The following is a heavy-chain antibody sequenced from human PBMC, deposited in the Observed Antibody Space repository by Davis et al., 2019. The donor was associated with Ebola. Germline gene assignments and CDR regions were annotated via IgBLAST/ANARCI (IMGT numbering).Heavy chain of an antibody. CDR2: FTTSGGST. CDR1: VFTFSSFP. J-gene: IGHJ4*02. Sequence: SLKLSSSPSVFTFSSFPITCFRHAPGTGLEWVSTFTTSGGSTYYADSVKGHFSVSRDSSRSTLSLQMNSLRAEDTAVYYCVKGAFSMPLDFWGQGTLVTVSS. V-gene: IGHV3-23*01. D-gene: IGHD2-2*01. CDR3: VKGAFSMPLDF.